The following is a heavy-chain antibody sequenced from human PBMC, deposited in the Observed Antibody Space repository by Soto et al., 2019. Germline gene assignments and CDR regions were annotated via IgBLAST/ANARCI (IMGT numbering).Heavy chain of an antibody. J-gene: IGHJ6*03. CDR1: GDSISSSSYY. Sequence: SETLSLTCTVSGDSISSSSYYWGWIRQPPGKGLEWIGSIYYSGSTYYNPSLKSRVTISVDTSKNQFSLKLSSVTAADTAVYYCARQRSGYYYYYYMDVWGKGTTVT. D-gene: IGHD3-3*01. CDR2: IYYSGST. V-gene: IGHV4-39*01. CDR3: ARQRSGYYYYYYMDV.